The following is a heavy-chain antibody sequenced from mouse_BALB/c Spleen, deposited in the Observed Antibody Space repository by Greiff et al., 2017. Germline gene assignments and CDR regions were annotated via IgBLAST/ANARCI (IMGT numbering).Heavy chain of an antibody. J-gene: IGHJ4*01. CDR2: ISSGGSYT. CDR3: TREGAMDD. Sequence: EVQVVESGGGLVKPGGSLKLSCAASGFTFSSYTMSWVRPTPEKRLEWVATISSGGSYTYYPDSVKGRFTISRDNAKNTLYLQMSSLKSEDTAMYYGTREGAMDDGGQGTPVTVSS. V-gene: IGHV5-6-4*01. CDR1: GFTFSSYT.